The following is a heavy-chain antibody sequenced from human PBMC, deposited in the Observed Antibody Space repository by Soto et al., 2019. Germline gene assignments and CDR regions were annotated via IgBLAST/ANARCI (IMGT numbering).Heavy chain of an antibody. CDR2: ISSSSSTI. Sequence: GGSLRLSCAASGFTFSSYSMNWVRQAPGKGLEWVSYISSSSSTIYYADSVKGRFTISRDNAKNSLYLQMNSLRDEDTAVYYCARRYYYDSSGYYSEYYYGMDVWGQGTTVTVSS. D-gene: IGHD3-22*01. J-gene: IGHJ6*02. CDR3: ARRYYYDSSGYYSEYYYGMDV. CDR1: GFTFSSYS. V-gene: IGHV3-48*02.